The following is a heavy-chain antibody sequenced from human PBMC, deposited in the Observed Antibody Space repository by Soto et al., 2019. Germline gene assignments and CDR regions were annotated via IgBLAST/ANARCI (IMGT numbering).Heavy chain of an antibody. CDR2: IYPYDSYT. J-gene: IGHJ4*01. CDR3: ARHLVGSTRGNFDY. CDR1: GYSFTSYW. V-gene: IGHV5-51*01. D-gene: IGHD2-2*01. Sequence: PGESLKISCKTSGYSFTSYWIGWVRQMPGKGMEWMGNIYPYDSYTRYSPSFQGQVTISADTSITTAYLQWSGLRASDTAMYFCARHLVGSTRGNFDYWGQGTLVTVSS.